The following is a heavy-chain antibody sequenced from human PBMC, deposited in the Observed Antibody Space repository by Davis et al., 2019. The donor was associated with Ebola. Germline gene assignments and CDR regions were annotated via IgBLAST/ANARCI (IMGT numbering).Heavy chain of an antibody. D-gene: IGHD3-22*01. CDR2: ISSTSSYI. Sequence: PGGSLRLSCVASGFTFNSYTFNWVRQAPGKGLEWVSSISSTSSYISYADSVRGRFTISRDNAKNSLYLQMNSLRAEDTAVYYCARVAQYYYDSSGYEPFDYWGQGTLVTVSS. CDR3: ARVAQYYYDSSGYEPFDY. V-gene: IGHV3-21*01. J-gene: IGHJ4*02. CDR1: GFTFNSYT.